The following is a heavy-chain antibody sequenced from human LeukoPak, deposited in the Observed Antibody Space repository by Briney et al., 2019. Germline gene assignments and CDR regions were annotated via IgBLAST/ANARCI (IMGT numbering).Heavy chain of an antibody. CDR2: ISAYNGNT. D-gene: IGHD3-3*01. CDR3: ARGGDFWSGYYYYYMDV. J-gene: IGHJ6*03. V-gene: IGHV1-18*01. Sequence: ASVKVSCKASGYTFTSYGISWVRQAPGQGLEWMGWISAYNGNTNYAQKLQGRVTMTTDTSTSTAYMELRSLRSDDTAVYYCARGGDFWSGYYYYYMDVWGKGTTGTVSS. CDR1: GYTFTSYG.